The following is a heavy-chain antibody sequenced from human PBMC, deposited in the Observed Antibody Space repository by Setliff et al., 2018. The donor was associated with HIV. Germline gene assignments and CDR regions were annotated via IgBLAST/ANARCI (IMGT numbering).Heavy chain of an antibody. V-gene: IGHV4-61*09. D-gene: IGHD3-9*01. CDR2: IHTSGST. CDR3: ARGPPPTYDILTGYFVAEYFQQ. CDR1: SDSISSGSYY. J-gene: IGHJ1*01. Sequence: SETLSLTCSVSSDSISSGSYYWSWIRLPAGKGLEWIGQIHTSGSTNYNPSLKSRLTISIDTSKNQFSLKLSSVTAADTSVYYCARGPPPTYDILTGYFVAEYFQQWGQGTLVTVSS.